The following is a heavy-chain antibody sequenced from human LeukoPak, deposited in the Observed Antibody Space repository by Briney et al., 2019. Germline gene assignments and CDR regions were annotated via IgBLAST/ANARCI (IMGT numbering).Heavy chain of an antibody. Sequence: SETLSLTCAVYGGSFSGYYWSWIRQPPGKGLEWIGEINHSGSTNYNPSLKSRVTISVDTSKNQFSLKLSSVTAADTAVYYCARAVLMVHESWGQGTLVTVSS. D-gene: IGHD2-8*01. J-gene: IGHJ5*02. CDR2: INHSGST. CDR1: GGSFSGYY. V-gene: IGHV4-34*01. CDR3: ARAVLMVHES.